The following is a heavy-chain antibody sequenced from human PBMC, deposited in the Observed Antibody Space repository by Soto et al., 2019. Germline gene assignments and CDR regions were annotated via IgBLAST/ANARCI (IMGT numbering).Heavy chain of an antibody. D-gene: IGHD3-16*01. CDR1: LGLFSSYA. CDR3: PRVVSGYVWVNDF. Sequence: QEQLVQSGAEVKKSGSSVKVSCKDTLGLFSSYAVIWLRPAPGQGLEWMGVIIPVFDTVYYAHKFQGRVTITADQSTKTAYMELTRLRSDDTAMYYCPRVVSGYVWVNDFWGQGTLVTFS. CDR2: IIPVFDTV. J-gene: IGHJ4*02. V-gene: IGHV1-69*01.